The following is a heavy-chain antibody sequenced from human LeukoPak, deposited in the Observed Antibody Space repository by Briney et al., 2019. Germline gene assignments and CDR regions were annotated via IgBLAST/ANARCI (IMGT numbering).Heavy chain of an antibody. CDR2: INHSGST. Sequence: SETLSLTCAVYGGSFSGYYWSWIRQPPGKGLEWIGEINHSGSTNYNPSLKCRVTISVDTSKSQFSLKLSSVTAADTAVYYCARLPRGTSPFDYWSQGTRVTVSS. CDR1: GGSFSGYY. CDR3: ARLPRGTSPFDY. J-gene: IGHJ4*02. D-gene: IGHD2-2*01. V-gene: IGHV4-34*01.